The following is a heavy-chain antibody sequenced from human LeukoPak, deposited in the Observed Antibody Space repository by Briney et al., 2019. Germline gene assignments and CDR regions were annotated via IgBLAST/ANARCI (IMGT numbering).Heavy chain of an antibody. D-gene: IGHD3-10*01. Sequence: AASAKVSCKASGGTFSSYAISWVRQAPGQGLEWMGRIIPILGIANYAQKFQGRVTITADKSTSTAYMELSSLRSEDTAVYYCAGSYGSGSYYNDWGQGTLVTVSS. V-gene: IGHV1-69*04. CDR3: AGSYGSGSYYND. CDR1: GGTFSSYA. CDR2: IIPILGIA. J-gene: IGHJ4*02.